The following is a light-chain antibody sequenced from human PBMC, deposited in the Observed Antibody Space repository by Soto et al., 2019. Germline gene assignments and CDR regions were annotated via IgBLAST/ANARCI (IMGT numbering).Light chain of an antibody. J-gene: IGKJ2*01. CDR2: GGS. CDR1: QNLGSS. CDR3: QQYNYWPPYN. V-gene: IGKV3-15*01. Sequence: EVVMTQSPATLSASPGERVTLSCRASQNLGSSLAWYQQRPGQAPRLLLYGGSTRATGIPARFSGSGSGTEFTVTISSLQSEDFAVYYCQQYNYWPPYNLGQGTNLEFK.